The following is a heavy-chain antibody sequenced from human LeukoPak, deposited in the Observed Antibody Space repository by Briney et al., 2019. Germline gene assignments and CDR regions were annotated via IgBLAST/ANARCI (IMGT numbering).Heavy chain of an antibody. J-gene: IGHJ3*02. CDR3: ARGGSDYYDSSGYSNAFDI. V-gene: IGHV1-46*01. Sequence: ASVKVSCKASGYTFTSYYMHWVRQAPGQGLEWMGIINPSGGSTSYAQKFQGRVTMTRDMSTSTVYMELSSLRSEDTAVYYCARGGSDYYDSSGYSNAFDIWGQGTMVTVSS. CDR1: GYTFTSYY. CDR2: INPSGGST. D-gene: IGHD3-22*01.